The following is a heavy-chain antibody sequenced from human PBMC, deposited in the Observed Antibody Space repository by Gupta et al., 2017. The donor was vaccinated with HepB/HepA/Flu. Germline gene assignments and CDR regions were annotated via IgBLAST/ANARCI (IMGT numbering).Heavy chain of an antibody. J-gene: IGHJ4*02. V-gene: IGHV3-23*01. CDR1: GFTFSGYG. D-gene: IGHD3-22*01. CDR2: ISTDSSDK. Sequence: EVQLLESGGGLVQPGGSLRLSCAGSGFTFSGYGMSWVRQAPGKGLEWVSIISTDSSDKYYVDFVKGRFTISRDNSRNTLYLQMNSLTAEDTAVYFCTKGESGGGYYSPFDSWGQGTLVTVSS. CDR3: TKGESGGGYYSPFDS.